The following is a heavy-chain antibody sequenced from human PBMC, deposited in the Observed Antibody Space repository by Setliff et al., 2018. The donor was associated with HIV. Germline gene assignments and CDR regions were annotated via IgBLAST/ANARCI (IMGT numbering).Heavy chain of an antibody. D-gene: IGHD2-8*01. V-gene: IGHV1-2*06. CDR2: IIPNSAGT. Sequence: ASVKVSCKASGYTFTGYFIHWVRQAPGQGLEWMGRIIPNSAGTNYAQKFQGRVTMTRDTSISTAYMELSRLRSDDTAVYYCATKVHCTNGVCLDAFDIWGQGTMVTVS. CDR3: ATKVHCTNGVCLDAFDI. J-gene: IGHJ3*02. CDR1: GYTFTGYF.